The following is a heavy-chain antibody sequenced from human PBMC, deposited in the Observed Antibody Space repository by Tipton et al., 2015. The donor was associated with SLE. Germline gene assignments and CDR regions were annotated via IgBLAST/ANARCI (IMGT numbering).Heavy chain of an antibody. D-gene: IGHD5-12*01. CDR1: GASISGRS. CDR3: AGISGHDFYNWLDP. J-gene: IGHJ5*02. Sequence: GLVKPSDTLSLTCTVSGASISGRSWSWIRQAPGKGLEWIGYVDSTDNTNYNPSLKSRLTISVDTSNSQFSLTLDSVTAADTAVYYCAGISGHDFYNWLDPWGQGTLVSVSS. V-gene: IGHV4-59*07. CDR2: VDSTDNT.